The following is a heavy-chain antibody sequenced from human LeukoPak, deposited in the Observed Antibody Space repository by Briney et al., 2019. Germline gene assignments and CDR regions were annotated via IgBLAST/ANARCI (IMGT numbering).Heavy chain of an antibody. D-gene: IGHD2-2*02. CDR2: INTDGSST. Sequence: GGSLRLSCAASGFTFSSYSMNWVRQAPGKGLEWVSRINTDGSSTSYADSVKGRFTISRDNAKNTLYLRMNSLRAEDTAVYYCARVRYRGYCSSTSCYRGTDAFDIWGQGTMVTVSS. CDR1: GFTFSSYS. J-gene: IGHJ3*02. V-gene: IGHV3-74*01. CDR3: ARVRYRGYCSSTSCYRGTDAFDI.